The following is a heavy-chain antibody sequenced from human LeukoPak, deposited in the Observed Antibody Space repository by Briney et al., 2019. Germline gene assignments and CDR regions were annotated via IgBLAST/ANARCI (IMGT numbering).Heavy chain of an antibody. D-gene: IGHD2-21*02. CDR1: GGSFSGYY. CDR2: INHSGST. V-gene: IGHV4-34*01. Sequence: SETLSLTCAVYGGSFSGYYWSWIRQPPGKGLEWIGEINHSGSTNYNPSLKSRVTISVDTSKNQFSLKLSSVTAADTAVYYCASGSRAPPFGVVTAIDYWGQGTLVTVSS. J-gene: IGHJ4*02. CDR3: ASGSRAPPFGVVTAIDY.